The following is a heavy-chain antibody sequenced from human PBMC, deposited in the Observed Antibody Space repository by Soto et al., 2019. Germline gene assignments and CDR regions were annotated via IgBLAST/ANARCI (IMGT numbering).Heavy chain of an antibody. CDR3: ARGIAARPGEYYYYMDV. V-gene: IGHV3-64*01. D-gene: IGHD6-6*01. J-gene: IGHJ6*03. CDR1: GFTFSSYA. Sequence: EVQLVESGGGLVQPGGSLRLSCAASGFTFSSYAMHWVRQAPGKGLEYVSAISSNGGSTHYANSVKGRFTISRDNSKNTLYLQMGSLRAEDMAVYYCARGIAARPGEYYYYMDVWGKGTTVTVSS. CDR2: ISSNGGST.